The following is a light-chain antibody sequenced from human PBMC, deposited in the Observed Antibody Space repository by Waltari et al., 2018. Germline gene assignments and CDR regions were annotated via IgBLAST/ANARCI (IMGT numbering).Light chain of an antibody. CDR3: QKYNNWPPWT. Sequence: EIVMTQSPATLSVSPGERATLSCRASQSVSSNLAWYQQKPGQAPRLLIYGASTRATGIPARCSGSWSGTDFTLTISSLQSEDFAVYYCQKYNNWPPWTFGQGTKVEIK. CDR1: QSVSSN. J-gene: IGKJ1*01. V-gene: IGKV3-15*01. CDR2: GAS.